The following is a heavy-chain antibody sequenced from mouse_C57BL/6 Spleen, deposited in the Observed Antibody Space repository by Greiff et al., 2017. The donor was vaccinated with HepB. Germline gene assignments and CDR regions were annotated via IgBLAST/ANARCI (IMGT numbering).Heavy chain of an antibody. V-gene: IGHV1-55*01. CDR2: IYPGSGST. CDR1: GYTFTSYW. CDR3: ARSYGSSYGYFDY. Sequence: QVQLKQSGAELVKPGASVKMSCKASGYTFTSYWITWVKQRPGQGLEWIGDIYPGSGSTNYNEKFKSKATLTVDTSSSTAYMQLSSLTSEDSAVYYCARSYGSSYGYFDYWGQGTTLTVSS. J-gene: IGHJ2*01. D-gene: IGHD1-1*01.